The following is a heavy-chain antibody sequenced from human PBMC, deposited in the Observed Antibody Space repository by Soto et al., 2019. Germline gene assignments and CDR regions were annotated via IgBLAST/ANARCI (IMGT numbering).Heavy chain of an antibody. V-gene: IGHV4-39*07. CDR2: IYYSGST. CDR1: GGSISSSSYY. Sequence: SETLSLTCTVSGGSISSSSYYWGWIRQPPGKGLEWIGSIYYSGSTYYNPSLKSRVTISVDTSKNQFSLKLSSVTAADTAVYYCARAKRGIYDSSGLNWFEPWGQGTLVTVSS. CDR3: ARAKRGIYDSSGLNWFEP. D-gene: IGHD3-22*01. J-gene: IGHJ5*02.